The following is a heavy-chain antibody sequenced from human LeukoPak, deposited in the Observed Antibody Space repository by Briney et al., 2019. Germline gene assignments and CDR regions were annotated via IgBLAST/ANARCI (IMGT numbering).Heavy chain of an antibody. CDR3: AKIGGYFDY. CDR1: GFTFRSNS. J-gene: IGHJ4*02. V-gene: IGHV3-23*01. Sequence: GGSPRLSCAASGFTFRSNSMSWVRQAPGKGPEWVSAITGTGENTYYADFVKGRFTISRDNSNNTLYLQMNSLRAEDTAVYYCAKIGGYFDYWGQGTLVTVPS. CDR2: ITGTGENT. D-gene: IGHD3-10*01.